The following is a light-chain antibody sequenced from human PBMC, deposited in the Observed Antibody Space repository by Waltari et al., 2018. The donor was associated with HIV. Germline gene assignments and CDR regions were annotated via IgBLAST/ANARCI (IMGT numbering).Light chain of an antibody. Sequence: QSVLTQPPSVSGAPGQRVTISCTGSSSNIGAGFDVHWYQQLPGTAPKLPIYDNPNRPAGLPDRFSGSRSGSSASLAITGLQAEDEADYYCQSFDSSLSGYVFGTGTKVTVL. J-gene: IGLJ1*01. CDR1: SSNIGAGFD. V-gene: IGLV1-40*01. CDR2: DNP. CDR3: QSFDSSLSGYV.